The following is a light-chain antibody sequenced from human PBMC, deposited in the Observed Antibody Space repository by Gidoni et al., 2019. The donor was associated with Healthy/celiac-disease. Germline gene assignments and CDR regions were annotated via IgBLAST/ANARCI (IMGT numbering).Light chain of an antibody. CDR3: MQALQTPLT. J-gene: IGKJ4*01. CDR2: LGS. CDR1: QSLLHSNGYNY. V-gene: IGKV2-28*01. Sequence: SISCRSSQSLLHSNGYNYLDWYLQKPWQSPQLLIYLGSNRASGVPDRFSGSGSGTDFTLKISRGEAEDFGVYYCMQALQTPLTFGGXTKVEIK.